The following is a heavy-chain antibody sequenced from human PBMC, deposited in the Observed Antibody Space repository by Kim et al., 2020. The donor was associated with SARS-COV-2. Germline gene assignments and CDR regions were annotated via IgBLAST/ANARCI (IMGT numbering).Heavy chain of an antibody. CDR2: ISWNSGSI. CDR1: GFTFDDYA. CDR3: AKGTGGRAIHTGMDV. J-gene: IGHJ6*02. D-gene: IGHD1-26*01. V-gene: IGHV3-9*01. Sequence: GGSLRLSCAASGFTFDDYAMHWVRQAPGKGLEWVSGISWNSGSIGYADSVKGRFTISRDNAKNSLYLQMNSLRAEDTALYYCAKGTGGRAIHTGMDVWGQGTTVTVSS.